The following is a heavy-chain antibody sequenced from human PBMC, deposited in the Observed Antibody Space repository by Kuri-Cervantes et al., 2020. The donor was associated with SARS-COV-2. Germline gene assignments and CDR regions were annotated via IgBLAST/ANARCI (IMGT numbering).Heavy chain of an antibody. CDR3: ARNLPDFWSGYPVPVGYFQH. V-gene: IGHV4-39*01. CDR1: SGSISSTSYY. Sequence: SETLSLTCTVSSGSISSTSYYWGWVRQPPGKGLEWIGSIYYSGSTYYNPSLKSRVTISVDTSKNQFPLKLSSVTAADTAVYYCARNLPDFWSGYPVPVGYFQHWGQGTLVTVSS. D-gene: IGHD3-3*01. CDR2: IYYSGST. J-gene: IGHJ1*01.